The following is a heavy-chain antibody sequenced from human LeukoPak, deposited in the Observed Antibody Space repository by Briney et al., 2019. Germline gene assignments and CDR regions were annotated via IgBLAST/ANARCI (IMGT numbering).Heavy chain of an antibody. CDR1: GYTFTSYA. V-gene: IGHV1-3*01. CDR3: ARDSGSGNNDY. CDR2: ISAGNGNT. D-gene: IGHD1-26*01. Sequence: GASVKLCCKASGYTFTSYAIHWVRQAPGQRLEWMGWISAGNGNTKYSQNFQGGVTFISNTSATTAFMELSSLRSEDAAVYYCARDSGSGNNDYWGQGTLVTVSS. J-gene: IGHJ4*02.